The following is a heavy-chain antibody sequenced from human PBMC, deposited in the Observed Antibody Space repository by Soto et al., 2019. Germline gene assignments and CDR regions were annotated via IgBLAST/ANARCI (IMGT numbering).Heavy chain of an antibody. V-gene: IGHV3-30-3*01. Sequence: GGSLSLSCKTSGFTFSSYAMHWVRQAPGKGLEWVAVISYDGSNKYYADSVKGRFTISRDNSKNTLYLQMNSLRAEDTAVYYCARGPQILVGPFDYWGQGTLVTVSS. D-gene: IGHD1-26*01. CDR3: ARGPQILVGPFDY. J-gene: IGHJ4*02. CDR2: ISYDGSNK. CDR1: GFTFSSYA.